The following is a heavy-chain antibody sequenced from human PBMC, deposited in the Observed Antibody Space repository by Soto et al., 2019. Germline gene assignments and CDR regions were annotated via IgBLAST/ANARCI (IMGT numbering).Heavy chain of an antibody. D-gene: IGHD6-19*01. V-gene: IGHV3-23*01. CDR1: GFSFVNYA. Sequence: EVQLLESGGGLVQPGGSLRLSCAASGFSFVNYAMNWVRQAPGKGLEWVSGLSGSGTRTYYADSVKGRFTISRDNSRATLFLQMTSLTAHDMAVYYWAKATTTGGWFKLFASWGQGDLVTVSS. CDR3: AKATTTGGWFKLFAS. CDR2: LSGSGTRT. J-gene: IGHJ4*02.